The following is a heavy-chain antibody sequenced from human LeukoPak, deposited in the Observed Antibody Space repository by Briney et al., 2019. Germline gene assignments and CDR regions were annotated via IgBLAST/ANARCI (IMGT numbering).Heavy chain of an antibody. CDR3: AKDLGATRSSFDY. Sequence: GGSLRLSCATSGFTCSDYGMSWVRQAPGKGLEWVSAVSGSGHTTDYADSGKGRFTISRDNSKDTIYLQMNSLRAEDTAVYFCAKDLGATRSSFDYWGQGTLVNVSS. J-gene: IGHJ4*03. D-gene: IGHD3-10*01. V-gene: IGHV3-23*01. CDR1: GFTCSDYG. CDR2: VSGSGHTT.